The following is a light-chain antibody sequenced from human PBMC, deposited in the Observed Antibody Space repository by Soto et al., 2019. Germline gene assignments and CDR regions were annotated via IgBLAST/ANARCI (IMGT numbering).Light chain of an antibody. CDR3: QQYTISPPGFT. Sequence: EIVLTQSPGTLSLSPGERATLSCRASQTISSSYLAWYQQKPGQAPRLLIYGSSSRAAGIPDRFSGSGSGTDFTFTISRLEPEDFAVYYCQQYTISPPGFTFGPGTKLEIK. CDR2: GSS. CDR1: QTISSSY. V-gene: IGKV3-20*01. J-gene: IGKJ3*01.